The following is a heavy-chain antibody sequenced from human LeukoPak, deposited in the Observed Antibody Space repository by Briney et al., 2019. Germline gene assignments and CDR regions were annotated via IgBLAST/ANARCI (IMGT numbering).Heavy chain of an antibody. D-gene: IGHD6-13*01. Sequence: ASVKVSCKASGYTFTSYGISWVRHAPGQGLEWMGWISAYNGNTNYAQKLQGRVTMTTDTSTSTAYTELRSLRSDDTAVYYCARVGGMGAAGTHFDYWGQGTLVTVSS. CDR1: GYTFTSYG. CDR3: ARVGGMGAAGTHFDY. J-gene: IGHJ4*02. CDR2: ISAYNGNT. V-gene: IGHV1-18*01.